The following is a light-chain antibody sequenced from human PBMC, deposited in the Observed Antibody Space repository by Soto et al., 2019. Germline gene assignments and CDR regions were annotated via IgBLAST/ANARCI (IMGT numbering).Light chain of an antibody. Sequence: EIVCTQSPGPLSLSPGEGATLSCRSSQSVSSGYLAWYQQKPGQTPRLIIYSASSRATGIPDRFSGSGSGTDCTLTISRLEPEDFAVYYCQQYGNSPYTFSQGTKVDIK. V-gene: IGKV3-20*01. CDR2: SAS. CDR1: QSVSSGY. J-gene: IGKJ2*01. CDR3: QQYGNSPYT.